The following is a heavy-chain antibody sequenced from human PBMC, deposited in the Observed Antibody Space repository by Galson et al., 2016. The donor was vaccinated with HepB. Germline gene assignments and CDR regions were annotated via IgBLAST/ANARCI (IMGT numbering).Heavy chain of an antibody. D-gene: IGHD2-8*01. CDR2: IKEDGSAK. CDR1: GFSFSSYW. CDR3: ASSYIKYNGGSTMGAS. Sequence: SLRLSCAGSGFSFSSYWVSWVRQAPGKGLEWVANIKEDGSAKNYADSVKGRFTMSRDNVEESVYLHMNSLRVEDTDVYYCASSYIKYNGGSTMGASWGQGTLVTVSS. V-gene: IGHV3-7*03. J-gene: IGHJ5*02.